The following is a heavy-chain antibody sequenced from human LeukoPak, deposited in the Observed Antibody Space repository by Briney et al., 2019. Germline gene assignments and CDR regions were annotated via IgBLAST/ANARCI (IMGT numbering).Heavy chain of an antibody. D-gene: IGHD5-12*01. CDR2: IWYDGSNK. Sequence: GGSLRLSCAASGFTFSSYGTHWVRQAPGKGLEWVAVIWYDGSNKYYADSVKGRFTISRDNSKNTLYLQMNSLRAEDTAVYYCARGHGYDSFFDYWGQGTLVTVSS. CDR3: ARGHGYDSFFDY. V-gene: IGHV3-33*01. J-gene: IGHJ4*02. CDR1: GFTFSSYG.